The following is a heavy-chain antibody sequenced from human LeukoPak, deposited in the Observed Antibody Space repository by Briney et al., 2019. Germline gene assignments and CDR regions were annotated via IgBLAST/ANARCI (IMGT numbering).Heavy chain of an antibody. V-gene: IGHV3-64*02. D-gene: IGHD6-19*01. J-gene: IGHJ4*02. Sequence: GSLRLSCVASGFIFSAYSMQWVRQAPGKRLEYVSGISPDGTNIFYADSVKGRFTMSRDNSNNMVYLQMGSLRSDDTAVYYCARDEAVASIAVAVLFDYWGQGTLVTVSS. CDR2: ISPDGTNI. CDR1: GFIFSAYS. CDR3: ARDEAVASIAVAVLFDY.